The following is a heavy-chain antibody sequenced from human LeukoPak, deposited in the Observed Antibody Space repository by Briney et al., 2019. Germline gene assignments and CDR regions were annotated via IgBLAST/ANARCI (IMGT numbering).Heavy chain of an antibody. D-gene: IGHD6-19*01. CDR1: GFTFSSYG. CDR3: ARVAGWHWFDP. Sequence: GGTLRLSCAASGFTFSSYGITWVRQAPGRGLEWVSSIRPSGDNTYYGDSVKGRFTISRDNSKNTVCLQMNNMRVDDTAVYYCARVAGWHWFDPWGQGTLVTVSS. V-gene: IGHV3-23*01. CDR2: IRPSGDNT. J-gene: IGHJ5*02.